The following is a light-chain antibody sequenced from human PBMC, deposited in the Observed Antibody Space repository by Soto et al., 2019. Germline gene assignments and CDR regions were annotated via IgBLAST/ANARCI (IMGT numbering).Light chain of an antibody. CDR3: QQYGSSPTT. V-gene: IGKV3-20*01. Sequence: EIVLTQSPGTLSLSPGERATLSCRASQSVFNNHIGWYQQKPGQAPRRLIFGASFRATGIPDRFSGSGSGTDFTLTISRLEPEDFAVYYCQQYGSSPTTVGQGTMVDSK. J-gene: IGKJ1*01. CDR1: QSVFNNH. CDR2: GAS.